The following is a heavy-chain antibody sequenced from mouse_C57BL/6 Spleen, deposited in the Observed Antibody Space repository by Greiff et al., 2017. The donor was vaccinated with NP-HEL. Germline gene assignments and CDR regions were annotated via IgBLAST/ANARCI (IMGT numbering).Heavy chain of an antibody. CDR2: INYDGSST. D-gene: IGHD1-1*02. J-gene: IGHJ4*01. V-gene: IGHV5-16*01. Sequence: EVMLVESEGGLVQPGSSMKLSCTASGFTFSDYYMAWVRQVPEKGLEWVANINYDGSSTYYLDSLKSRFIISRDNAKNILYLQMSSLKSEDTATYYCAREREGYAGPLDYWGQGTSVTVSS. CDR1: GFTFSDYY. CDR3: AREREGYAGPLDY.